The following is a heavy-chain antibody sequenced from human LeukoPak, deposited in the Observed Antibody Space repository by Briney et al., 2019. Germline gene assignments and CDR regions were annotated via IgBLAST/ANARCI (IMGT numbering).Heavy chain of an antibody. CDR3: ARGGDYYASSGYYDHAFDI. J-gene: IGHJ3*02. Sequence: ASVKVSCKASGYTFTGYYIHWVRQAPGQGLEWMGWINPKSGGTNYAQKVQGRVTMTRDTSINTAYMELSRLRSGDTAVYYCARGGDYYASSGYYDHAFDIWGQGTMVTVSS. CDR2: INPKSGGT. CDR1: GYTFTGYY. D-gene: IGHD3-22*01. V-gene: IGHV1-2*02.